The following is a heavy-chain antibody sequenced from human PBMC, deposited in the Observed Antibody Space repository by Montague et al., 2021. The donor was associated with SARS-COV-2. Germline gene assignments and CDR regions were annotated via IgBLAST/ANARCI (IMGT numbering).Heavy chain of an antibody. CDR2: IYYSGST. Sequence: SETLSLTCTVSGGSISSSSYYWGWIRQPPGKGLEWIGSIYYSGSTYYNPSLKSRVTISVDTSKNQFSLKLSSVTAADTAVYYCARHPRGCYDYVWGSPSYYFDYWGQGTLVTVSS. V-gene: IGHV4-39*01. J-gene: IGHJ4*02. D-gene: IGHD3-16*01. CDR3: ARHPRGCYDYVWGSPSYYFDY. CDR1: GGSISSSSYY.